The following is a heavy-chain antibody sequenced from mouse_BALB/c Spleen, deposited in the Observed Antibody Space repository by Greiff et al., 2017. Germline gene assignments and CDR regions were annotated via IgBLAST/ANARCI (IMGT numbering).Heavy chain of an antibody. CDR2: IDPENGDT. CDR3: NAEATMITTKAY. CDR1: GFNIKDYY. Sequence: VQLQQSGAELVRSGASVKLSCTASGFNIKDYYMHWVKQRPEQGLEWIGWIDPENGDTEYAPKFQGKATMTADTSSNTAYLQLSSLTSEDTAVYYCNAEATMITTKAYWGQGTLVTVSA. D-gene: IGHD2-4*01. J-gene: IGHJ3*01. V-gene: IGHV14-4*02.